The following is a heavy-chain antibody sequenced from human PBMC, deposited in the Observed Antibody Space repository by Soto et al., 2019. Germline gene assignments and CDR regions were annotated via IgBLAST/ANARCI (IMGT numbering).Heavy chain of an antibody. Sequence: QVQLVQSGAEVKKPGSSVKVSCKASGGTFTTDTFSWVRQAPGQGLEWMGGIIPVFGTANYAQKFQGRVTITADKSTNTAYMELNSLTSEDTAVYFCARGTGDHWGQGNLVTVSS. V-gene: IGHV1-69*06. CDR1: GGTFTTDT. J-gene: IGHJ4*02. D-gene: IGHD3-9*01. CDR2: IIPVFGTA. CDR3: ARGTGDH.